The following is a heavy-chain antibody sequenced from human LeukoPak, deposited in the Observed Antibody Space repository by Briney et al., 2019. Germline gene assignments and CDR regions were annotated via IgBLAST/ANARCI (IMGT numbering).Heavy chain of an antibody. J-gene: IGHJ6*02. D-gene: IGHD3-9*01. CDR1: GFTFSGYY. CDR3: ARGITISLGMDV. CDR2: ISSSGSTI. V-gene: IGHV3-11*01. Sequence: GGSLRLSCAASGFTFSGYYMSCVRQAPGKGMEWGSYISSSGSTIYYADSVKGRFTISRYNAKNSLYLQMNSLRAEDTAVYYCARGITISLGMDVWGQGTTVTVSS.